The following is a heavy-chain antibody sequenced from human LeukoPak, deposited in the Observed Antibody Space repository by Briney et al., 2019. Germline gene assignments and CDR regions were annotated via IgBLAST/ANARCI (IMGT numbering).Heavy chain of an antibody. Sequence: GGPLRLSCAASGFTFSSYAMSWVRQAPGKGLEWVSAISGSGGSTYYADSVKGRFTISRDNAKNSLYLQMNSLRAEDTAVYYCARDERGSSWYINWFDPWGQGTLVTVSS. D-gene: IGHD6-13*01. V-gene: IGHV3-23*01. CDR2: ISGSGGST. CDR3: ARDERGSSWYINWFDP. J-gene: IGHJ5*02. CDR1: GFTFSSYA.